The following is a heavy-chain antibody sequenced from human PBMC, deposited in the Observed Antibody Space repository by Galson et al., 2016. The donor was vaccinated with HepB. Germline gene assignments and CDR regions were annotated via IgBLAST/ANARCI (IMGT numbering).Heavy chain of an antibody. D-gene: IGHD3-3*01. CDR1: GFAFRNYA. V-gene: IGHV3-23*01. CDR3: AKDPIDSLFGVDPRAFDS. Sequence: SLRLSCAASGFAFRNYAMSWVRQAPGKGLEWVSSLSGSSRTYYADSVKGRFSISRDNFKDTVYLQMNNLIVQDTAMYYCAKDPIDSLFGVDPRAFDSWGQGTLVAVSS. J-gene: IGHJ4*02. CDR2: LSGSSRT.